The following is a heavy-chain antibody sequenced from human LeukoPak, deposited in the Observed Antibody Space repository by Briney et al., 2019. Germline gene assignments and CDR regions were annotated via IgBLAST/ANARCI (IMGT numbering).Heavy chain of an antibody. Sequence: SETLSLTCTVSGGSISSYYWSWIRQPPGKGLEWIGYIYYSGSTNYNPSLKSRVTISVDTSKNQFSLKLSSVTAADTAVYYCARGGDYFDYWGQGTLVTVSS. D-gene: IGHD4-17*01. CDR1: GGSISSYY. J-gene: IGHJ4*02. CDR2: IYYSGST. CDR3: ARGGDYFDY. V-gene: IGHV4-59*01.